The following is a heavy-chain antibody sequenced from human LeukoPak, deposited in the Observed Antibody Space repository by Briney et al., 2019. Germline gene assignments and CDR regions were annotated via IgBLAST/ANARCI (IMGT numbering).Heavy chain of an antibody. D-gene: IGHD4-17*01. V-gene: IGHV3-74*01. J-gene: IGHJ3*02. CDR1: GFTFTSYY. CDR2: ISSDGSST. CDR3: ARGQYGEYAFDI. Sequence: GGSLRLSCAASGFTFTSYYMHWVRQAPGKGLVWVSRISSDGSSTNYADSVKGRFTISRDNARNTLYLQMNSLRADDTAVYYCARGQYGEYAFDIWGQGTMVTVSS.